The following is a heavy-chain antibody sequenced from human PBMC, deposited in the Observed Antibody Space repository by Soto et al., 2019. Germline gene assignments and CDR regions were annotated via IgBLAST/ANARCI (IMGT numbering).Heavy chain of an antibody. Sequence: GESLKISCKGSGYSFTSYWIGWVRQMPGKGLEWMGIIYPGDSNTRYSPSLQGQVTISVDKSISTAYLQWCSLKATDSAMYYCARHAYDFWSGHPNPRYYYGMDVWGQGTTVTVSS. V-gene: IGHV5-51*01. J-gene: IGHJ6*02. CDR2: IYPGDSNT. CDR3: ARHAYDFWSGHPNPRYYYGMDV. CDR1: GYSFTSYW. D-gene: IGHD3-3*01.